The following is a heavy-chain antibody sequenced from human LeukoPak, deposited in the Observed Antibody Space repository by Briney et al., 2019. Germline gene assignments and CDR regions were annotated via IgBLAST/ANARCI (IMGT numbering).Heavy chain of an antibody. Sequence: GASVKVSCKASGYTFTSYAMNWVRQAPGQGLEWMGWINTNTGNPTYAQGFTGRFVFSLDTSVSTAYLQISSLKAEDTAVYYCARDLVPYYYDSSGYYSTFDYWGQGTLVTVSS. CDR3: ARDLVPYYYDSSGYYSTFDY. CDR2: INTNTGNP. D-gene: IGHD3-22*01. CDR1: GYTFTSYA. V-gene: IGHV7-4-1*02. J-gene: IGHJ4*02.